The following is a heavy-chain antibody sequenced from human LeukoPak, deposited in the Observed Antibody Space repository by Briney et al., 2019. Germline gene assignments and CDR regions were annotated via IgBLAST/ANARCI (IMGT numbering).Heavy chain of an antibody. D-gene: IGHD3-22*01. CDR2: MWSDGNRK. CDR3: ARDADTSSHYSYLDY. Sequence: PGGSLRLSCVVSGFTLSRYGVHWVRQAPGKGLERVAVMWSDGNRKYYAESVKGRFTVSRDNSKNTLYLQMDSLRAEDTAVYYCARDADTSSHYSYLDYWGQGTLVTVSS. CDR1: GFTLSRYG. J-gene: IGHJ4*02. V-gene: IGHV3-33*01.